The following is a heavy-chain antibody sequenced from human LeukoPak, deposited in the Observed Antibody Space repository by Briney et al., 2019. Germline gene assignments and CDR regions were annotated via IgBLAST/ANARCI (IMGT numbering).Heavy chain of an antibody. J-gene: IGHJ4*02. CDR3: ARDYCTNGVCAFDY. D-gene: IGHD2-8*01. Sequence: GGSLRLSCSASGFTFSTYWMSWVRQAPGKGLEWVANMRRDGNEIYYLDSVRGRFTISRDNAKNSLYLQMNSLRAEDTAVYYCARDYCTNGVCAFDYWGQGTLVTVSS. CDR1: GFTFSTYW. CDR2: MRRDGNEI. V-gene: IGHV3-7*01.